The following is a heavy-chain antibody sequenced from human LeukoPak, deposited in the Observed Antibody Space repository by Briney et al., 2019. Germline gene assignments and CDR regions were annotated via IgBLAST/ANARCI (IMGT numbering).Heavy chain of an antibody. CDR1: GFTFSSYW. Sequence: PGGSLRLSCAASGFTFSSYWMTWVRQAPGKGLEWVANIKQDGSEKYYVDSMKGRFTISRDNAKSSLYLQMDSLRAEDTAVYYCARAIGKSEGYWGQGTLVTVSS. CDR3: ARAIGKSEGY. D-gene: IGHD4-23*01. V-gene: IGHV3-7*01. J-gene: IGHJ4*02. CDR2: IKQDGSEK.